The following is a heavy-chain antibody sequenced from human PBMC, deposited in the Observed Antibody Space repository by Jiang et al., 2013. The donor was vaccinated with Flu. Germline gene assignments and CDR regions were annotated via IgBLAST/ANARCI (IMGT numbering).Heavy chain of an antibody. Sequence: GPGLVKPSQTLSLTCTVSGGSISSGGYYWSWIRQHPGKGLEWIGYIYYSGSTYYNPSLKSRVTISVDTSKNQFSLKLSSVTAADTAVYYCARDKSYYAAASDAFDIWGQGTMVTVSS. CDR1: GGSISSGGYY. CDR3: ARDKSYYAAASDAFDI. J-gene: IGHJ3*02. D-gene: IGHD3-16*01. V-gene: IGHV4-31*03. CDR2: IYYSGST.